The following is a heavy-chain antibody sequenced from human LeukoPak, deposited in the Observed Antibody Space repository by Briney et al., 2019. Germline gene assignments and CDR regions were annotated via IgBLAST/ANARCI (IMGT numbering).Heavy chain of an antibody. D-gene: IGHD3-10*01. CDR1: GFPFSSYS. CDR2: ISSSSSTI. J-gene: IGHJ3*02. Sequence: GGSLRLSCAPSGFPFSSYSMNWVRPAPGKGLEWVSYISSSSSTIYYADSVKGRFTISRDNAKNTLYLQMNSLRAEDTAVYYCAKDHYVSGRYDAFDIWGQGTMVTVSS. V-gene: IGHV3-48*01. CDR3: AKDHYVSGRYDAFDI.